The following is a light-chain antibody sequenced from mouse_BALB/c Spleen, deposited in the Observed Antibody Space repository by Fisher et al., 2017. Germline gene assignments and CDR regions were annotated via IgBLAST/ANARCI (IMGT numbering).Light chain of an antibody. J-gene: IGKJ4*01. Sequence: DIVITQTPSSLAVSAGEKVTMSCKSSQSVLYSSNQKNYLAWYQQKPGQPPKLLIYWASTRESGVPDRFTGSGSGTDFTLTISSVQAEDLAVYYCQNDYSYPFTFGSGTKLEIK. CDR2: WAS. CDR1: QSVLYSSNQKNY. V-gene: IGKV8-19*01. CDR3: QNDYSYPFT.